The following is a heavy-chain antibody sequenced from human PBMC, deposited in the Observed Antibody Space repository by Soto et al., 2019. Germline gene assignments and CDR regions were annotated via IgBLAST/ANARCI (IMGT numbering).Heavy chain of an antibody. D-gene: IGHD3-10*01. CDR3: AGGAGDWFDP. J-gene: IGHJ5*02. CDR1: GGSVSSGSYY. V-gene: IGHV4-61*01. CDR2: IYYSGST. Sequence: QVQLQESGPGLVKPSETLSLTCTVSGGSVSSGSYYWSWIRQPPGKGLEWIGYIYYSGSTNYNPSLKSRVTISVDTSKNQFSLKLSSVTAADTAVYYCAGGAGDWFDPWGQGTLVTVSS.